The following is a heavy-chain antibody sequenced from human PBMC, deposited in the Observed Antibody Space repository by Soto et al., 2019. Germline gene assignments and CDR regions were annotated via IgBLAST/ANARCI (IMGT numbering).Heavy chain of an antibody. J-gene: IGHJ4*02. CDR3: AEDRDDYSNYVVDY. V-gene: IGHV3-23*01. Sequence: EVQLLESGGGLVQPGGSLRLSCAASGFTFTNYAMTWVRQAPGKGLEWVSISSGSGSGGSTNYADSVKGRFTISRDNSKNALYLQMNSLRGEGTAVYYCAEDRDDYSNYVVDYWGQGTLVTVSS. CDR1: GFTFTNYA. CDR2: SSGSGSGGST. D-gene: IGHD4-4*01.